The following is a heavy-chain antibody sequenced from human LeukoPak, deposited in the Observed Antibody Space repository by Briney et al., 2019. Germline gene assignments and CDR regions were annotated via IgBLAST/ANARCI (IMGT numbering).Heavy chain of an antibody. V-gene: IGHV3-23*01. CDR3: AKDPVGATTPDYGMDV. J-gene: IGHJ6*02. D-gene: IGHD1-26*01. Sequence: QPGGSLRLSCAASGFTFSSYAMSWVRQAPGKGLEWVSGISGSGGSTYYADSVKGRFTISRDNSKNTLYLLMNSLRAEDTAVYYCAKDPVGATTPDYGMDVWGQGTTVTVSS. CDR1: GFTFSSYA. CDR2: ISGSGGST.